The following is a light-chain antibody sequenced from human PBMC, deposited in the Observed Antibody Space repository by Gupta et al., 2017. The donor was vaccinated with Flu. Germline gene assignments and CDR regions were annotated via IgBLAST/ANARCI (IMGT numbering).Light chain of an antibody. V-gene: IGKV4-1*01. CDR2: WAS. Sequence: DIVMTQSPDSLAVSLGERATINCKSSQSVLYSSNNKNFLAWYQQKPGQPPKLLIYWASTRESGVPDRFCGSGSGTDFTLTISSLQAEDVAVYYCQQYYNSYTFGQGTKLEIK. CDR3: QQYYNSYT. CDR1: QSVLYSSNNKNF. J-gene: IGKJ2*01.